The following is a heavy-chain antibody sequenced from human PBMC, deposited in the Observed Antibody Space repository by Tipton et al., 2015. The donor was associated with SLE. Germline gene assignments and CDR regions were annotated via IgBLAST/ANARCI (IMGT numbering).Heavy chain of an antibody. D-gene: IGHD3-22*01. Sequence: TLPLTCTVSGDSISSYYWSWIRQPPGKGLEWIGYIYYSGNTNYNPSLKSRVTISVDTSKNQYSLKLSSVTAADTAVYYCARRYSYDSSGDDAFDMWGQGTMVTVSS. CDR3: ARRYSYDSSGDDAFDM. CDR2: IYYSGNT. CDR1: GDSISSYY. V-gene: IGHV4-59*08. J-gene: IGHJ3*02.